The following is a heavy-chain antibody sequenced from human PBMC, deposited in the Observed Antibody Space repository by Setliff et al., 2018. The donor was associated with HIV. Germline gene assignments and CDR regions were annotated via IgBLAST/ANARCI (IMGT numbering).Heavy chain of an antibody. J-gene: IGHJ4*02. CDR2: INPNTGNT. CDR3: ARGVDAGSDY. D-gene: IGHD3-10*01. CDR1: GYTFTSYG. Sequence: RASVKVSCKASGYTFTSYGIGWVRQAAGQGLEWMGRINPNTGNTGYEQKFQGRVTMTRDTSISPAYMELSGLRSDDTAVYYCARGVDAGSDYWGQGTLVTVSS. V-gene: IGHV1-2*06.